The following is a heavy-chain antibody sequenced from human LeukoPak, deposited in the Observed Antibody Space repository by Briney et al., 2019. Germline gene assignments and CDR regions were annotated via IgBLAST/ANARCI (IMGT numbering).Heavy chain of an antibody. V-gene: IGHV1-18*01. J-gene: IGHJ4*02. Sequence: VKVSCKASGYTFANFGITWLRQAPGQGLEWMGWISVYNGNTNYAQNLQGRVTLTTDTSTSTAYMELRSLRSDDTALYYCARTCSSSSCYMVHWGQGTLVTVSS. CDR3: ARTCSSSSCYMVH. D-gene: IGHD2-2*02. CDR2: ISVYNGNT. CDR1: GYTFANFG.